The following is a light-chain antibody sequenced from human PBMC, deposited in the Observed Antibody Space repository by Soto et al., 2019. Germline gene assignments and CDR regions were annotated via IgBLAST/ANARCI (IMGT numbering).Light chain of an antibody. V-gene: IGKV1-39*01. CDR3: QQSYSTPPD. J-gene: IGKJ3*01. Sequence: DIQMTQSPSSLSASVGDRVTITCRARQSISSYLNWYQQKRGKAPKLLIYAASSLQSGVPSRFSGSGSGTDLTLTISSLQPEDFATYYCQQSYSTPPDFGPGTKVDIK. CDR1: QSISSY. CDR2: AAS.